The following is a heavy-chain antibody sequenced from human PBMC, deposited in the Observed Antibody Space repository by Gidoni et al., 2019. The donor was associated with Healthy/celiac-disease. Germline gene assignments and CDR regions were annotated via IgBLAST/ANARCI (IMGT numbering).Heavy chain of an antibody. CDR2: IYSGGST. V-gene: IGHV3-53*04. CDR1: GFTVSRNY. CDR3: ARAIHRSGRTDAFDI. Sequence: EVQLVESGGGLVQPGGSLRLSCAASGFTVSRNYMSWVRQAPGKGLEWVSVIYSGGSTYYADSVKGRFTISRHNSKNTLYLQMNSLRAEDTAVYYCARAIHRSGRTDAFDIWGQGTMVTVSS. J-gene: IGHJ3*02. D-gene: IGHD6-19*01.